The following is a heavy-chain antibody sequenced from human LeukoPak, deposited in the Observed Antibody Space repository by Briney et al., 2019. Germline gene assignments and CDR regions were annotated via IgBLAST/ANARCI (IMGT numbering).Heavy chain of an antibody. V-gene: IGHV1-2*02. Sequence: AASVKVSCKTSGYSFIDYYIHCVRQAPGQGLEWMGWINSNSADTKYAQNFQGRVTMTRDTSISTAYMELSRLRSDDTALYYCARIGISARGTNFHHWGQGTLVTVSS. CDR2: INSNSADT. D-gene: IGHD6-13*01. CDR1: GYSFIDYY. CDR3: ARIGISARGTNFHH. J-gene: IGHJ1*01.